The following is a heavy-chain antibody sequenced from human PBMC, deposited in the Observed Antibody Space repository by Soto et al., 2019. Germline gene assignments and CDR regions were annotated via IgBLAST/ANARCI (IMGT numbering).Heavy chain of an antibody. CDR1: EFMFSMYL. V-gene: IGHV3-7*01. J-gene: IGHJ4*02. D-gene: IGHD6-19*01. CDR3: ARGVGGVLVAGFDY. CDR2: INQDGSEK. Sequence: PGGSLRLSCAASEFMFSMYLMSWVRQAPGKGLEWVANINQDGSEKYYADSVKGRFAISRDNTKNLLSLQMNSLRAEDTAIYYYARGVGGVLVAGFDYWGQGALVAVSS.